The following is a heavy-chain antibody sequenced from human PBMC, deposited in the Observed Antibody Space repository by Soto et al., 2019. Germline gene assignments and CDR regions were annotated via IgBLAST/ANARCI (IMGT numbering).Heavy chain of an antibody. CDR2: IKSKTDGGTT. V-gene: IGHV3-15*07. CDR1: GFTFSNAW. CDR3: TTTVVVVADPHDAFDI. J-gene: IGHJ3*02. Sequence: PGGSLRLSWAASGFTFSNAWMNWVRQAPGKGLEWVGRIKSKTDGGTTDYAAPVKGRFTISRDDSKNTLYLQMNSLKTEDTAVYYCTTTVVVVADPHDAFDIWGQGTMVTVSS. D-gene: IGHD2-15*01.